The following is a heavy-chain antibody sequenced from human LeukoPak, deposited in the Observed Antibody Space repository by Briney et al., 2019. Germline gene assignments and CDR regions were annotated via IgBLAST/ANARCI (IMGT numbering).Heavy chain of an antibody. D-gene: IGHD3-10*01. J-gene: IGHJ6*03. V-gene: IGHV4-59*01. CDR3: ARAFYDSGSYVDYYYMDV. CDR2: IYYTGGS. Sequence: SETLSLTCTVSGGSMNNYYWSWIRQPPGRGLEWIAYIYYTGGSNDNPSLKSRVTISVDTSKNQFSLKLSSVTAADTAVYYCARAFYDSGSYVDYYYMDVWGKGTTVTVSS. CDR1: GGSMNNYY.